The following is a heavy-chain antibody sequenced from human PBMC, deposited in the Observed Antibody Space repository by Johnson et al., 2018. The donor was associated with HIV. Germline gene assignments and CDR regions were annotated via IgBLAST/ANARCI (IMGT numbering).Heavy chain of an antibody. CDR2: IGTAGDP. V-gene: IGHV3-13*05. J-gene: IGHJ3*02. CDR1: GFIFSDYD. D-gene: IGHD3-16*01. CDR3: ARGQQDMGAGAFDI. Sequence: MLLVESGGGVVKPGESLRLSCAASGFIFSDYDMHWVRQPTGKGLEWVSGIGTAGDPYYAVSVKGRFTISRGNAKNSLHLQMNSLRAGDTAVYYCARGQQDMGAGAFDIWGQGTMVTVSS.